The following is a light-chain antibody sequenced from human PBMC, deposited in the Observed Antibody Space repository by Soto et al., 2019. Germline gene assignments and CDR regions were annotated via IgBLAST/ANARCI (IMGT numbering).Light chain of an antibody. CDR3: QQYNTYFRT. Sequence: DIQMTQSPSSMSASLEYRFIITCRASQSISNHLNWYQQKPGKAPKLLIFDASSLERGVPSRFSGSGSGTEFTLTISSLQPDDFATYYCQQYNTYFRTCGKGTKGDIK. CDR2: DAS. J-gene: IGKJ1*01. CDR1: QSISNH. V-gene: IGKV1-5*01.